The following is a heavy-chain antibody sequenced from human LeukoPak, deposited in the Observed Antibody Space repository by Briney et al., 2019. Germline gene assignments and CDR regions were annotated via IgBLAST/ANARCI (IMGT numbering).Heavy chain of an antibody. CDR3: AKQMRRTGYDLGGFDY. D-gene: IGHD5-12*01. CDR2: IWSDGSNE. V-gene: IGHV3-33*06. J-gene: IGHJ4*02. Sequence: PGGSLRLSCAASGFTFDAYGMHWVRQAPGKELEWVSVIWSDGSNEYYADSVRGRFTISRDNSRDIFYLQMNSLRAEDTAVYYCAKQMRRTGYDLGGFDYWAREPWSPSSQ. CDR1: GFTFDAYG.